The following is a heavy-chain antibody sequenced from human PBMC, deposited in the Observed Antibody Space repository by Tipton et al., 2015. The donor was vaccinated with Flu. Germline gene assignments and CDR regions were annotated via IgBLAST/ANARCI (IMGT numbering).Heavy chain of an antibody. CDR1: GFRFSDFG. D-gene: IGHD4-17*01. CDR3: AKEAPATVTNYFQH. CDR2: IRSDGNHI. V-gene: IGHV3-30*02. Sequence: SLRLSCAASGFRFSDFGIHWVRQAPGKGLEWVTFIRSDGNHIDYADSVRGRFTISRDNSKNTVYLQMNSLTTDDTAIYFCAKEAPATVTNYFQHWGQGTLVTVSS. J-gene: IGHJ1*01.